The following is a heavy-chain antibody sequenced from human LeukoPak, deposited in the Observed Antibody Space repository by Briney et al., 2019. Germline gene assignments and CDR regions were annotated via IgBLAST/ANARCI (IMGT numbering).Heavy chain of an antibody. CDR3: ARDSSSGPPPDY. D-gene: IGHD6-19*01. Sequence: GGSLRLSCAASGFTFSSYAMHWVRQAPGKGLEWVAVISYDGSNKYYADSVKGRFTISRDNSKNTLYLQMNSLRAEDTAVYYCARDSSSGPPPDYWGQGTLVTVSS. V-gene: IGHV3-30-3*01. CDR1: GFTFSSYA. J-gene: IGHJ4*02. CDR2: ISYDGSNK.